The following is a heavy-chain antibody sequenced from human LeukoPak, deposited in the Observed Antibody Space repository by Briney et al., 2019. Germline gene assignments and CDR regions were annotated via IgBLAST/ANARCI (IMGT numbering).Heavy chain of an antibody. CDR1: GGSFSGYY. D-gene: IGHD3-16*01. CDR3: ARDHWGNWFDP. V-gene: IGHV4-34*01. Sequence: SETLSLTCAVYGGSFSGYYWSWIRQPPGKGLEWIGEINHSGSTNYNPSLKSRVTISVDTSKNQFSLKLSSVTAADTAVYYCARDHWGNWFDPWGQGTLVTVSS. J-gene: IGHJ5*02. CDR2: INHSGST.